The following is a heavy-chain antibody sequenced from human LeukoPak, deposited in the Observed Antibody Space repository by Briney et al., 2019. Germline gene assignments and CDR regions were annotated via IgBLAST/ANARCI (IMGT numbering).Heavy chain of an antibody. V-gene: IGHV1-2*02. J-gene: IGHJ4*02. CDR1: GYTFTGFY. CDR3: ARARGSQSFDY. Sequence: ASVKVSCKASGYTFTGFYIHWVRQAPGQGLELMGWINPNSGGTNYAQKFHGRVTMARDTSNSTVHMELSRLRYDDTTVYYCARARGSQSFDYWGQGTLVTVSS. D-gene: IGHD3-16*01. CDR2: INPNSGGT.